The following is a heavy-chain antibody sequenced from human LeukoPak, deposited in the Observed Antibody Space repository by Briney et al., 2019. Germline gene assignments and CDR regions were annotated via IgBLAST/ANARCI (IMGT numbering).Heavy chain of an antibody. CDR1: GFTFSSYA. D-gene: IGHD6-19*01. J-gene: IGHJ4*02. V-gene: IGHV3-23*01. Sequence: GGSLRLSCAASGFTFSSYAMGWVRQAPGTGLEWVSAITGSGGNTYYADSVKGRFTISRDNSKNTLYLQMNSLRAEDTAVYYCASSAGALIDCWGQGTLVIVSS. CDR2: ITGSGGNT. CDR3: ASSAGALIDC.